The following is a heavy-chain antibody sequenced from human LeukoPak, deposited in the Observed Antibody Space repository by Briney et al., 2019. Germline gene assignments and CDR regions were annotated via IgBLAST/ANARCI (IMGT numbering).Heavy chain of an antibody. V-gene: IGHV1-69*04. Sequence: GASVQVSCKASGGTFSSYAISWVRPAPGQGLEWMGRIIPIFGIANYAQKFQGRVTITADKSTSTAYMELSSLRSEDTAVYYCAREWERGFDYWGQGTLVTVSS. CDR2: IIPIFGIA. J-gene: IGHJ4*02. CDR1: GGTFSSYA. CDR3: AREWERGFDY. D-gene: IGHD1-26*01.